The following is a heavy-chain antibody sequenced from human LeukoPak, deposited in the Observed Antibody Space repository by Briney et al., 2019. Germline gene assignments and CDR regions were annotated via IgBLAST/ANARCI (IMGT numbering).Heavy chain of an antibody. CDR2: IIPIFGTA. CDR1: GGTFSSYA. V-gene: IGHV1-69*13. CDR3: AKGGYYYMDV. J-gene: IGHJ6*03. Sequence: ASVKVSCKASGGTFSSYAISWVRQAPGQGLEWMGGIIPIFGTANYAQKFQGRVTITSDESTSTAYMELSSLRSEDTAVYYCAKGGYYYMDVWGKGTTVTISS.